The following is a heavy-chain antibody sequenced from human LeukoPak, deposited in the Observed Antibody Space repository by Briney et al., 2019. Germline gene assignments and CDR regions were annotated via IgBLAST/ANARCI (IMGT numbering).Heavy chain of an antibody. V-gene: IGHV1-46*01. CDR3: ARESSGGIVVVPAASHMGDY. CDR2: INPSGGST. Sequence: GASVKVSCKASGYTFTSYYMHWVRQAPGQGLEWMGIINPSGGSTSYAQKFQGRVTMTRDTSTSTVYMELSSLRSEDTAVYYCARESSGGIVVVPAASHMGDYWGQGTLVTVSS. D-gene: IGHD2-2*01. J-gene: IGHJ4*02. CDR1: GYTFTSYY.